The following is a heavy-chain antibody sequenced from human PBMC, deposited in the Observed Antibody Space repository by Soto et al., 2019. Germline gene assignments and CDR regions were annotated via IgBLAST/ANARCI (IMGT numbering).Heavy chain of an antibody. V-gene: IGHV3-11*06. CDR1: GFTFSDYY. CDR3: ARGLGGDVWYFDY. J-gene: IGHJ4*02. Sequence: GGSLRLSCAASGFTFSDYYMSWIRQAPGKGLEWVSYISSSSSYTNYADSVKGRFTISRDNAKNSLYLQRNSLRAEDTAVYYCARGLGGDVWYFDYWGQGTLVTVSS. D-gene: IGHD3-16*01. CDR2: ISSSSSYT.